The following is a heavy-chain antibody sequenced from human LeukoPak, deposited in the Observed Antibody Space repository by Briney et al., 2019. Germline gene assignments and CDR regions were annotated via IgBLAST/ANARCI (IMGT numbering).Heavy chain of an antibody. V-gene: IGHV1-24*01. D-gene: IGHD1-26*01. CDR3: ATWLLRPFKQKVGAIGYFDY. CDR1: GYTLTELS. J-gene: IGHJ4*02. Sequence: ASVKVSCKVSGYTLTELSMHWVRQAPGKGLEWMGGFDPEDGETIYAQKFQGRVTMTEDPSTDTAYMELSSLRSEDTAVYYCATWLLRPFKQKVGAIGYFDYWGQGTLVTVSS. CDR2: FDPEDGET.